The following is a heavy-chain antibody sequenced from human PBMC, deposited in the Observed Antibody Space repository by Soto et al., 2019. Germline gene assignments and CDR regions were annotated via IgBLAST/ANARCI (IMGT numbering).Heavy chain of an antibody. D-gene: IGHD5-18*01. J-gene: IGHJ4*02. CDR1: GGSISSYY. Sequence: PSDTLSLTCTVSGGSISSYYWSWIRQPPGKGLEWIGYIYYSGSTNYNPSLKNRVTISIDTSKNQFSLKVNSVTAADTAVYYCARDHPHSYGVYYFDYWGQGTPVTVSS. CDR3: ARDHPHSYGVYYFDY. V-gene: IGHV4-59*01. CDR2: IYYSGST.